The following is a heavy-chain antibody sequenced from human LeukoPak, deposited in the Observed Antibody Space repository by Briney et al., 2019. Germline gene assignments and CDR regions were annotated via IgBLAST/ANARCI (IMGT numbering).Heavy chain of an antibody. J-gene: IGHJ6*02. Sequence: ASVKVSCTASGSTFSSYAISWVRQAPGQGLEWMGRIIPILGIANYAQKFQGRVTITADKSTSTAYMELSSLRSEDTAVYYCATAALQLWFGELLSDYGMDVWGQGTTVTVSS. CDR3: ATAALQLWFGELLSDYGMDV. D-gene: IGHD3-10*01. CDR1: GSTFSSYA. CDR2: IIPILGIA. V-gene: IGHV1-69*04.